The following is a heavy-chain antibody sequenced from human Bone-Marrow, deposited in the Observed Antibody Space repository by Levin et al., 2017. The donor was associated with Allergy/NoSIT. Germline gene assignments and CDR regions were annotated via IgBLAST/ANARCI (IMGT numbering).Heavy chain of an antibody. J-gene: IGHJ4*02. CDR1: GFTFSSYG. CDR3: ATSGYDLYY. CDR2: ISYDGSNK. Sequence: SCAASGFTFSSYGMHWVRQAPGKGLEWVAVISYDGSNKYYADSVKGRFTISRDNSKNTLYLQMNSLRAEDTAVYYCATSGYDLYYWGQGTLVTVSS. V-gene: IGHV3-30*03. D-gene: IGHD5-12*01.